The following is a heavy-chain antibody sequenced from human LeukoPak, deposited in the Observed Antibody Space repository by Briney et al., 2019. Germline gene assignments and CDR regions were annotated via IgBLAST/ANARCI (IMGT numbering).Heavy chain of an antibody. D-gene: IGHD3-22*01. Sequence: SETPSLTCSVSGDSISRSYWSWIRQPPGKGLEWVGYFSSRGRNAYNSALKSRVTISADTSQNQFSLSLTSATAADTAVYYCARHRETYYESSHMGFDPWGQGTLVIVSS. CDR1: GDSISRSY. CDR2: FSSRGRN. V-gene: IGHV4-59*08. CDR3: ARHRETYYESSHMGFDP. J-gene: IGHJ5*02.